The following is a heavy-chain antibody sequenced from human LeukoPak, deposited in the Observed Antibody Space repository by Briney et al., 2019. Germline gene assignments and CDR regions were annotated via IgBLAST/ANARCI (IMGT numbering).Heavy chain of an antibody. V-gene: IGHV3-66*01. D-gene: IGHD3-10*01. CDR3: ASRPYYGSGSYYPYYYYGMDV. CDR1: GFTVSSNY. J-gene: IGHJ6*02. CDR2: IYSCGST. Sequence: GGSLRLSCAASGFTVSSNYMSWVRQAPGKGLEWVSVIYSCGSTYYADSVKGRFTISRDNSKNTLYLQMNSLRAEDTAVYYCASRPYYGSGSYYPYYYYGMDVWGQGTTVTVSS.